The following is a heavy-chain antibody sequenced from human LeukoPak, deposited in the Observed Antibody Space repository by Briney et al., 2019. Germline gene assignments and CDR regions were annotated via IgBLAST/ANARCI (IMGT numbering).Heavy chain of an antibody. CDR2: VHHSGSP. CDR3: ARSGSAGVIFFDL. D-gene: IGHD1-26*01. CDR1: GGSNSTYY. V-gene: IGHV4-59*01. Sequence: SETLSLTCTVSGGSNSTYYWSWIRQSPGKGLEWIGYVHHSGSPNYSPSLGSRATMSVDTSNNEFSLNLKPVAAADTAVYFCARSGSAGVIFFDLWGQGTLVTVSS. J-gene: IGHJ4*02.